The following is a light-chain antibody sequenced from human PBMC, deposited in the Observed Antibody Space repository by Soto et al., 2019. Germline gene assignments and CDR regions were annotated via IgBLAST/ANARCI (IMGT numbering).Light chain of an antibody. Sequence: DRVMTKSPDTLSASPGERVSLSCRASQSVNHNFAWYQQKPGQAPRLLIFDKPSRAPGVPARFSGSGPGTDFPLTMTGLQSEDFGVYCCDHYNNWPPNTFSEATRLVIK. CDR1: QSVNHN. CDR3: DHYNNWPPNT. CDR2: DKP. V-gene: IGKV3-15*01. J-gene: IGKJ5*01.